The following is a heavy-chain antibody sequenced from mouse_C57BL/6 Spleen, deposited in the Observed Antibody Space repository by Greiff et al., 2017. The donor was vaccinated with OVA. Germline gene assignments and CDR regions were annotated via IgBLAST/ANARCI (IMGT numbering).Heavy chain of an antibody. J-gene: IGHJ2*01. CDR3: ARSGEDYDLYYFDY. D-gene: IGHD2-4*01. CDR1: GYTFTNYW. CDR2: IYPGGGYT. V-gene: IGHV1-63*01. Sequence: QVQLKESGAELVRPGTSVKMSCKASGYTFTNYWIGWAKQRPGHGLEWIGDIYPGGGYTNYNEKFKGKATLTAEQSSSTAYVQFSSLTSEDAASDYCARSGEDYDLYYFDYWGQGTTLTVSS.